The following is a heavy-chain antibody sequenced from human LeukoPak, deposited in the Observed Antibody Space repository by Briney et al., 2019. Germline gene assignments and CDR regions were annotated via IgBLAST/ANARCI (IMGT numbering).Heavy chain of an antibody. V-gene: IGHV1-2*02. Sequence: ASVKVSCTASGGTFSSYAISWVRQAPGQGLEWMGWINPNSGGTNYAQKFQGRVTMTRDTSISTAYMELSRLRSDDTAVYYCAISGDGYNYGWFDPWGQGTLVTVSS. J-gene: IGHJ5*02. CDR2: INPNSGGT. D-gene: IGHD5-18*01. CDR1: GGTFSSYA. CDR3: AISGDGYNYGWFDP.